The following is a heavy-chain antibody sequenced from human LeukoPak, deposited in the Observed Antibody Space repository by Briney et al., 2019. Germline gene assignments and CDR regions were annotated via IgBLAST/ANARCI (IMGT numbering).Heavy chain of an antibody. CDR3: ARAYSSNWYSGFDP. CDR2: IYYSGST. Sequence: SETLSLTCTVSGGSISSYYWSWIRQPPGKGLEWIGHIYYSGSTNYNPSLKSRVTISVDTSKNQFSLKLTSVTAADTAMYYCARAYSSNWYSGFDPWGQGTLVTVSS. CDR1: GGSISSYY. J-gene: IGHJ5*02. D-gene: IGHD6-13*01. V-gene: IGHV4-59*01.